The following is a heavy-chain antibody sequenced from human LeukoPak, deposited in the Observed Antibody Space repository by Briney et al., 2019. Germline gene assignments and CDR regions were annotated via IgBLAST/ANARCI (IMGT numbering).Heavy chain of an antibody. CDR1: GGSFSGYY. Sequence: PSETLSLTCAVYGGSFSGYYWSWIRQPPGKGLEWIREINHSGTTNYHPSLKSRVTLSVDTSRNQFSLKLSSVTAADTAVYYCARGEIDYSHSYYYYYYMDVWGKRTTVTVSS. V-gene: IGHV4-34*01. J-gene: IGHJ6*03. CDR3: ARGEIDYSHSYYYYYYMDV. CDR2: INHSGTT. D-gene: IGHD4-11*01.